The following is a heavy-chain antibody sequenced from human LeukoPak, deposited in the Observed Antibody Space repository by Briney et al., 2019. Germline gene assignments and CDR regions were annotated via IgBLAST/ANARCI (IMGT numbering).Heavy chain of an antibody. CDR1: GGSFSGYY. CDR2: INHSGST. J-gene: IGHJ4*02. CDR3: ARGLGEREVDY. D-gene: IGHD3-16*01. Sequence: SETLPLTCAVYGGSFSGYYWSWIRQPPGKGLEWIGEINHSGSTNYNPSLKSRVTISVDTSKNQFSLKLSSVTAADTAVYYCARGLGEREVDYWGQGTLVTVSS. V-gene: IGHV4-34*01.